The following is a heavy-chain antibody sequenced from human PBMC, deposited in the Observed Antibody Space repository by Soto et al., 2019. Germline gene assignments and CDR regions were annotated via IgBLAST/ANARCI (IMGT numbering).Heavy chain of an antibody. D-gene: IGHD1-26*01. J-gene: IGHJ6*03. Sequence: QVQLQESGPGLVKPSGTLSLTCAVSSGSISSSNWWSWVRQPPGKGLEWIGEISHNGSTNYNPSLKRRVTISVDKSKNQFSLKLSSVTAADTAVYYCARAFGYSGSHYYYYYVDVWGKGTPVTVSS. V-gene: IGHV4-4*02. CDR3: ARAFGYSGSHYYYYYVDV. CDR2: ISHNGST. CDR1: SGSISSSNW.